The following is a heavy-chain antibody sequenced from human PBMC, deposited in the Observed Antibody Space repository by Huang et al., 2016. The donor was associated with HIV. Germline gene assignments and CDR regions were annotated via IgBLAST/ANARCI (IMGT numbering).Heavy chain of an antibody. CDR1: GGSISGFY. Sequence: QVQLQQWGAGLLKPSETLSLTCAVYGGSISGFYWTWIRQPPGKGLEWLGEINPVGNTNYNPSLQGRVTRSEDTSKNQFSLKLISVTAADTSVYYCARVEYAYGSRRLLYWGQGTLVTVST. D-gene: IGHD2-8*01. V-gene: IGHV4-34*01. CDR2: INPVGNT. CDR3: ARVEYAYGSRRLLY. J-gene: IGHJ4*02.